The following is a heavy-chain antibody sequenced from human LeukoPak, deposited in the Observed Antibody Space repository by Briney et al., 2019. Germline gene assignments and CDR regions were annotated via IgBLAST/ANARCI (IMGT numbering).Heavy chain of an antibody. Sequence: GRSLRLSCAASGLTFSSYGMHWVRQAPGKGLEWVAVIWYDGSNKYYADSVKGRFTISRDNSKNTLYLQMNSLRAEDTAVYYCARADLTTVTTMGYWGQGTLVTVSS. J-gene: IGHJ4*02. CDR1: GLTFSSYG. V-gene: IGHV3-33*01. D-gene: IGHD4-17*01. CDR3: ARADLTTVTTMGY. CDR2: IWYDGSNK.